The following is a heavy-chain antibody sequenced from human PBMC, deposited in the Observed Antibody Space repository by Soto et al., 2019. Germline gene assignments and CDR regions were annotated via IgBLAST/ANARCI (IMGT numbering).Heavy chain of an antibody. Sequence: GASVKVSCKASGYTFTSYGISWVRQAPGQGLEWMGWISAYNGNTNYAQKLQGRVTMTTDTSTSTAYMELRSLRSDDTAVYYCARVVLAPYDFWSGYPGRWFDPWGQGTLVTVS. V-gene: IGHV1-18*01. CDR2: ISAYNGNT. D-gene: IGHD3-3*01. J-gene: IGHJ5*02. CDR1: GYTFTSYG. CDR3: ARVVLAPYDFWSGYPGRWFDP.